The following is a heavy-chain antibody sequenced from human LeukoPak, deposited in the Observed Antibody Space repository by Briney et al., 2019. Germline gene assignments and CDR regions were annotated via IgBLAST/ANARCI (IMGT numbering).Heavy chain of an antibody. Sequence: SETLSLTCTVSGGSISSYYWSWIRQPAGKGLEWIGRIYTSGSTNYNPSLKSRVTMSVDTSKNQFSLNLSSVTAADAAVYYCAREGGSSGWRSVDYWGQGTLVTVSS. J-gene: IGHJ4*02. CDR2: IYTSGST. D-gene: IGHD6-19*01. CDR3: AREGGSSGWRSVDY. CDR1: GGSISSYY. V-gene: IGHV4-4*07.